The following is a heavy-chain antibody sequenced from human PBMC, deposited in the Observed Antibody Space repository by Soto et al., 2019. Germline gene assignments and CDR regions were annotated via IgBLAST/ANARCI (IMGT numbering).Heavy chain of an antibody. Sequence: PGGSLRLSCAASGFTLSSYEMNWVRQAPGKGLEWVSSIRTISSAIYFADSVRGRFTISRDNARNSLYLQMTSLRDEDTAIYYCARETPSFDSWGQGTLVTVSS. CDR1: GFTLSSYE. D-gene: IGHD2-15*01. J-gene: IGHJ4*02. V-gene: IGHV3-48*02. CDR2: IRTISSAI. CDR3: ARETPSFDS.